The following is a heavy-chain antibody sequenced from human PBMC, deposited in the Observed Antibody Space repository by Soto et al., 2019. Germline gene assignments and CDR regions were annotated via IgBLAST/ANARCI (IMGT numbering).Heavy chain of an antibody. CDR2: IYYSGST. CDR3: ARTGLSFGPPMGVFDP. Sequence: SETLSLTCTVSGGSISSGGYYWSWIRQHPGKGLEWIGYIYYSGSTYYNPSLKSRVTISVDTSKNQFSLKLSSVTAADTAVYYCARTGLSFGPPMGVFDPWGQGTLVTVSS. J-gene: IGHJ5*02. CDR1: GGSISSGGYY. V-gene: IGHV4-31*03. D-gene: IGHD1-26*01.